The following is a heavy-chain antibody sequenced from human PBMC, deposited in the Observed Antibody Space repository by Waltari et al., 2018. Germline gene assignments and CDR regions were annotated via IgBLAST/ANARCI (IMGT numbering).Heavy chain of an antibody. D-gene: IGHD6-19*01. CDR1: GYTLTELS. CDR3: ATGVQQGGVVQQWLAIDY. J-gene: IGHJ4*02. V-gene: IGHV1-24*01. CDR2: FDPEDVET. Sequence: QVQLVQSGAEVKKPGASVKVSCKVSGYTLTELSMHWVRQAPGKGLEWMGGFDPEDVETIYAQKFQGRVTMTEDTSTATAYMELSSLRSEDTAVYYCATGVQQGGVVQQWLAIDYWGQGTLVTVSS.